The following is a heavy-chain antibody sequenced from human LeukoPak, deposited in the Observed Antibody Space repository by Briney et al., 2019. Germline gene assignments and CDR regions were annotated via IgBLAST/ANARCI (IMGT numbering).Heavy chain of an antibody. CDR3: AKDVSIAVAGNLGY. CDR2: ISWNSDSL. D-gene: IGHD6-19*01. V-gene: IGHV3-9*01. CDR1: GFTFDDYA. Sequence: GRSLRLSCAASGFTFDDYAMHWVRQAPGKGLEWVSGISWNSDSLGYAESVKGRFTISRGNAKNSLYLQMNSLRPEDTALYYCAKDVSIAVAGNLGYWGQGTLVTVSS. J-gene: IGHJ4*02.